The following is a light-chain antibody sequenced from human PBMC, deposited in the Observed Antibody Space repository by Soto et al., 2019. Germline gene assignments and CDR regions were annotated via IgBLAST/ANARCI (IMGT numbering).Light chain of an antibody. CDR1: TSDVGTYNL. V-gene: IGLV2-23*02. J-gene: IGLJ1*01. CDR2: EVT. CDR3: CSFAGRSPPTSV. Sequence: SVLTQPASVSGSPGQSITISCTGTTSDVGTYNLVSWYQHHPGKAPQLIIFEVTKRPSGVSDRFSGSKSGNTASLTISGLLGEDEADYYCCSFAGRSPPTSVFGTGTRSPS.